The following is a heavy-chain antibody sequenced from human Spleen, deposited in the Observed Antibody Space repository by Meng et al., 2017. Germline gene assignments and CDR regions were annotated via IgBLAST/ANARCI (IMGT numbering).Heavy chain of an antibody. CDR2: IYYSGSM. Sequence: QPQLQESGPGLVKPSEALSLTCGVSGDYIGTGAYYWGWIRQAPGKGHEWIGSIYYSGSMYHNPSLRSRVTISVDTSKNQFSLKLNSVTAADTAVYYCARLLYDSSGYYYFDSWGQGTLVTVSS. CDR3: ARLLYDSSGYYYFDS. V-gene: IGHV4-39*01. J-gene: IGHJ4*02. D-gene: IGHD3-22*01. CDR1: GDYIGTGAYY.